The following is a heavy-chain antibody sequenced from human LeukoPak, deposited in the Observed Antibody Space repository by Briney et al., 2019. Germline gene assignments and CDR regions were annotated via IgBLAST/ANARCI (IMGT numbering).Heavy chain of an antibody. V-gene: IGHV3-23*01. J-gene: IGHJ5*02. Sequence: GGSLRLSCAASGFTFSSYSMSWVRQAPGKGLEWVSAISGSGGSTYYADSVKGRFTISRDNSKNTLYLQMNSLRAGDTAVYYCANQLLWFGELFTLGQGTLVTVSS. CDR3: ANQLLWFGELFT. CDR1: GFTFSSYS. D-gene: IGHD3-10*01. CDR2: ISGSGGST.